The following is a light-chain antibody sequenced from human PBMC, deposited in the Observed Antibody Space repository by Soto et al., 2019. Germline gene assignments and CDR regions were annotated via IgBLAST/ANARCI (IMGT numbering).Light chain of an antibody. CDR3: LQRSIPFT. CDR2: GAS. Sequence: EIVLTQSPATLSLSPGERATLSCRASQSVGSYLAWYQPKPGQAPRPLIYGASKRAPGVSARFSGSGSGTDYTLTNRSLQPEGFAVEPCLQRSIPFTFGPGTKVDIK. J-gene: IGKJ3*01. V-gene: IGKV3-11*01. CDR1: QSVGSY.